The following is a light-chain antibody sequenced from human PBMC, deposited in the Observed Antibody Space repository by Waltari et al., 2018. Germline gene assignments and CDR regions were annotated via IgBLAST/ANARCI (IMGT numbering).Light chain of an antibody. V-gene: IGKV6-21*02. J-gene: IGKJ2*01. CDR1: QSIGGS. Sequence: EIVLTQSPDFQSVTPKETVTITCRASQSIGGSLHWYQHKPDQSPKLLIKYGSQSISGVPSRFSGSGYGTEFTLTINSLEAEDAATYYCHQSNTVPRTFGQGTKLEIK. CDR3: HQSNTVPRT. CDR2: YGS.